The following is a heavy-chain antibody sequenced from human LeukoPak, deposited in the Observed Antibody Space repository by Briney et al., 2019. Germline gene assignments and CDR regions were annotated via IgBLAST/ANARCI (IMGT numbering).Heavy chain of an antibody. V-gene: IGHV3-23*01. Sequence: SGGSLRLPCAASGFTFSFYTMNWVRQAPGKGLEWVSSISDSGSTFYADSVKGRFTISRDNSRNTLYLQMNSLRAEDTAVYYCAKRVERTFDYWGQGTLVTVSS. J-gene: IGHJ4*02. CDR2: ISDSGST. CDR1: GFTFSFYT. D-gene: IGHD6-25*01. CDR3: AKRVERTFDY.